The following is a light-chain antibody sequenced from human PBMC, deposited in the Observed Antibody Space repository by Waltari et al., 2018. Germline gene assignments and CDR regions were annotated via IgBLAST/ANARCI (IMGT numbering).Light chain of an antibody. CDR3: TSLPRAKTWV. Sequence: QSALTQPASVSGSPRQSITISCTGTGSDIGAFNYVSWYQQHSGKAPRLRIFGVSHRPSGIYSSFSGSKSGHTAAQTISGLQAEDEADYYGTSLPRAKTWVFGGGPKVPVL. J-gene: IGLJ3*02. V-gene: IGLV2-14*03. CDR1: GSDIGAFNY. CDR2: GVS.